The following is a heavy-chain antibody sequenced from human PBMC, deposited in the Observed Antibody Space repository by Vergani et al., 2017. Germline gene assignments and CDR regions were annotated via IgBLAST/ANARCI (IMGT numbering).Heavy chain of an antibody. J-gene: IGHJ5*01. CDR3: AHRYYDFWSGYFAS. CDR2: IYWDDDK. V-gene: IGHV2-5*02. D-gene: IGHD3-3*01. Sequence: QITLKESGPTLVKPTQTLTLTCTFSGFSLSTSGVGVGWIRQPPGKALEWLALIYWDDDKRYSPSLKSRLTITKDTSKNQVVLTMTNMDPVDTATYYCAHRYYDFWSGYFASWGQGTLVTVSS. CDR1: GFSLSTSGVG.